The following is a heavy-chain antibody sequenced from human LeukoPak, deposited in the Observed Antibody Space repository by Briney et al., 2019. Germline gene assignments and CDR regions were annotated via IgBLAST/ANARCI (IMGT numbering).Heavy chain of an antibody. V-gene: IGHV4-59*11. Sequence: SETLSLTCTVSGGSIRNHYCNWIRQSPGKELEWIGYVHYSRGTNYNPSLKSRVTISLDTSKNQFFLQLSSVTAADTAVYHCASGQGWLTDHWGRGTLVAVSS. CDR1: GGSIRNHY. J-gene: IGHJ5*02. D-gene: IGHD5-12*01. CDR2: VHYSRGT. CDR3: ASGQGWLTDH.